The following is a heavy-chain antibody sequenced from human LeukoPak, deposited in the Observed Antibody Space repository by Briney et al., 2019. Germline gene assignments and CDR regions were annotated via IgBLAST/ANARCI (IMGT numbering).Heavy chain of an antibody. V-gene: IGHV3-23*01. CDR1: GFTFSSYA. J-gene: IGHJ4*02. Sequence: GGSLRLSCAASGFTFSSYAMSWVRQAPGKGLEWVSAISGSGGSTYYADSVKGRFTISRDNSKNTLYLQMDSLRAEDTAVYYCAADGYCSSTSCSEDYWGQGTQVTVSS. CDR3: AADGYCSSTSCSEDY. D-gene: IGHD2-2*01. CDR2: ISGSGGST.